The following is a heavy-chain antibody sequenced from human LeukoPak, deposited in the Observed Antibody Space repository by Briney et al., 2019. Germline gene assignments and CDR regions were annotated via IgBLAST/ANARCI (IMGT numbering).Heavy chain of an antibody. J-gene: IGHJ4*02. CDR3: ARGVEMATTELDY. V-gene: IGHV6-1*01. Sequence: SQTLSLTCAISGDSVSSKSTAWNWIRQSPLRGLEWLGKTYYRSKWYNDYAASVKSRITINPSTSKNHFSLQLNSVTPEDTAVYYCARGVEMATTELDYWGQGTVVTVSS. CDR1: GDSVSSKSTA. D-gene: IGHD5-24*01. CDR2: TYYRSKWYN.